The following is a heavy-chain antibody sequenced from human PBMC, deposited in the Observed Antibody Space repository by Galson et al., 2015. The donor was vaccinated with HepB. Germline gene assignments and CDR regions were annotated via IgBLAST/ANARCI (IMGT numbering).Heavy chain of an antibody. CDR1: GGSINNYY. CDR3: ARDRRGGNYCRSSTSCSYFDY. J-gene: IGHJ4*01. D-gene: IGHD1-7*01. V-gene: IGHV4-4*07. Sequence: SETLSLTCIVSGGSINNYYWSWIRQSAGKGLEWMGRIYVGGSTSDNPSLKSRITLSADTSKNQISLKLTSVTAADTAVYYCARDRRGGNYCRSSTSCSYFDYWGHGALVTVSS. CDR2: IYVGGST.